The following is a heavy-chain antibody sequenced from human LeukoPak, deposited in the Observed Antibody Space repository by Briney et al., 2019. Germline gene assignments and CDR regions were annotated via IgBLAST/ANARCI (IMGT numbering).Heavy chain of an antibody. J-gene: IGHJ4*02. CDR1: GFTFGDSW. CDR2: IKFDGTEK. V-gene: IGHV3-7*01. D-gene: IGHD1-26*01. Sequence: GGSLRLSCAASGFTFGDSWMTWVRQAPGKGLEWVATIKFDGTEKQYVASVRGRFTISRANAENSMFLRMESLSPEDTAVYYCARGGGYSERFDYWGQGTLVTVSS. CDR3: ARGGGYSERFDY.